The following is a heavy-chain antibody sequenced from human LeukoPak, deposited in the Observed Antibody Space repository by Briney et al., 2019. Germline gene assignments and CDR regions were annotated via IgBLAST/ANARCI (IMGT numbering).Heavy chain of an antibody. V-gene: IGHV3-48*01. D-gene: IGHD3-22*01. CDR3: ARDPWYYYDSSGYQRYFQH. CDR1: GFTFSSYS. CDR2: ISSSSSTI. J-gene: IGHJ1*01. Sequence: GGPLRLSCAASGFTFSSYSMNWVRQAPGKGLEWVSYISSSSSTIYYAASVKRRFTISRDNAKSSLYLQMNSLRAEDTAVYYCARDPWYYYDSSGYQRYFQHWGQGTLVTVSS.